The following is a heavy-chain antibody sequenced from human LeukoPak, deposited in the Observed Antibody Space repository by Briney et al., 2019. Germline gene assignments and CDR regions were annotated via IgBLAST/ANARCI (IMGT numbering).Heavy chain of an antibody. CDR3: ARLPRSSFYYYYYMDV. CDR1: GGSISSGGYS. CDR2: IYHSGST. J-gene: IGHJ6*03. Sequence: SQTLSLTCAVSGGSISSGGYSWSWIRQPPGKGLEWIGYIYHSGSTNYNPSLKSRVTISVDTSKNQFSLKLSSVTAADTAVYYCARLPRSSFYYYYYMDVWGKGTTVTVSS. D-gene: IGHD2-2*01. V-gene: IGHV4-30-2*01.